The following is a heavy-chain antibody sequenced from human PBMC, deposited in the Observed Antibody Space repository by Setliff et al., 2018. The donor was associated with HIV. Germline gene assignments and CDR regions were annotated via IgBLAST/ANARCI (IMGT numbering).Heavy chain of an antibody. CDR3: ASGYNYAYSDY. V-gene: IGHV4-38-2*02. D-gene: IGHD3-16*01. CDR1: GGSISSGYY. J-gene: IGHJ4*02. CDR2: MYHSGST. Sequence: SETLSLTCTVTGGSISSGYYWGWIRQSPGKGLEWIGSMYHSGSTYSNPSLKSRVTMSIDTSKNQLSLKLRSVTAADTAVYYCASGYNYAYSDYWGQGTLVTVSS.